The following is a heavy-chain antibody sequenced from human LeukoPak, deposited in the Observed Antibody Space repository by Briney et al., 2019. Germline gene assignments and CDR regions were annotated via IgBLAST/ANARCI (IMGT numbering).Heavy chain of an antibody. CDR2: ISSSGNTI. V-gene: IGHV3-48*03. CDR1: GFTFSSYE. J-gene: IGHJ4*02. Sequence: PGGSLRLSCAASGFTFSSYEMNWVRQAPGKGLEWVSYISSSGNTIYYADSVKGRFTISRDNAKNSLYLQMNSLRAEDTAVYYCAREPGDPWYWGQGSLVTVSS. CDR3: AREPGDPWY. D-gene: IGHD7-27*01.